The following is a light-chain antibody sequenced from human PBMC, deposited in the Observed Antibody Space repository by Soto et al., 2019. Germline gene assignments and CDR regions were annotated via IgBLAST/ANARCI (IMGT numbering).Light chain of an antibody. J-gene: IGKJ1*01. CDR2: GAS. CDR1: QSVSSN. CDR3: QQYNKWPPRT. V-gene: IGKV3-15*01. Sequence: DIVMTPSPATLSVSPGERATLSCRASQSVSSNLAWYQQRPGQAPRLLIYGASSRATGIPARFSGSGSGTEFTLTINSLQSEDFAVYYCQQYNKWPPRTFGQGTKVDIK.